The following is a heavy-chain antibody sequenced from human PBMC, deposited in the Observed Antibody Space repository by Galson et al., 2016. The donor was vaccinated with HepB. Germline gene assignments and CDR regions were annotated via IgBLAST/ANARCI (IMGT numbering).Heavy chain of an antibody. D-gene: IGHD6-19*01. J-gene: IGHJ4*02. CDR3: VKAVSATGFDY. CDR1: GLSFSSYV. V-gene: IGHV3-64D*09. Sequence: SLRLSCAASGLSFSSYVMHWVRQAPGKGLEYVSAISSNGGSTYYADSVKGRFTISRDNSKNTVYLQMSSLRVEDTAVYYCVKAVSATGFDYWGRGTLVTVSS. CDR2: ISSNGGST.